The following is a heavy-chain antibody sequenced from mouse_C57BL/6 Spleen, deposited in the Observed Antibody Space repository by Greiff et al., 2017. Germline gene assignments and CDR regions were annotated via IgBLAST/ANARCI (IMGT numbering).Heavy chain of an antibody. Sequence: VQLQQPGAELVKFGASVKMLCKAFGYTFTRYWITWVKQRHGQGLEWIGDIHPGSGSTNYNVKFKSTATLTVASSSSLAYMQISRLSSEDPAVYFCARSGQPGYCSDWSQCATLTVTS. CDR1: GYTFTRYW. CDR3: ARSGQPGYCSD. D-gene: IGHD3-1*01. V-gene: IGHV1-55*01. J-gene: IGHJ2*01. CDR2: IHPGSGST.